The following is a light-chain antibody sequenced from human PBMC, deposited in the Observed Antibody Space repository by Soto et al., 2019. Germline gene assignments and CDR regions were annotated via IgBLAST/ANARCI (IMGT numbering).Light chain of an antibody. CDR3: QQYDNWPPWT. Sequence: EIVMTQSPATLSLSPGERATLSFRAIQIVSSNLAWYQQKPGQAPRLLIYGSSTRATGIPARFSGSGSGTEFKLTISSLQSEDFAVYYCQQYDNWPPWTFGQGTKVDIK. J-gene: IGKJ1*01. CDR2: GSS. V-gene: IGKV3-15*01. CDR1: QIVSSN.